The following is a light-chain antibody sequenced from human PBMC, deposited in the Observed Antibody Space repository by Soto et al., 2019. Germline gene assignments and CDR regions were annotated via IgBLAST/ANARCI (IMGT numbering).Light chain of an antibody. V-gene: IGLV1-40*01. CDR3: QSYDSTLSGSGV. CDR2: GNS. Sequence: QAVLTQPPSVSGAPGHRVTISCTGSSSNIGAGYDVHWYQQLPGTAPKLLIYGNSNRPSGVPDRFSASKSGTSASLAITGLQAEDEADYYCQSYDSTLSGSGVFGGGTKVTVL. CDR1: SSNIGAGYD. J-gene: IGLJ3*02.